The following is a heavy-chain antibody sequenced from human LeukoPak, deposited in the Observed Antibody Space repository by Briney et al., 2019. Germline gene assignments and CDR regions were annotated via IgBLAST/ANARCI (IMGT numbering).Heavy chain of an antibody. V-gene: IGHV3-23*01. CDR2: ISGSGGST. Sequence: GGSLRLSCAASGFTFSSYAMSWVRQAPGKGLEWVSAISGSGGSTYYADSVKGRFTISRDNSKNTLYLQMNSLRAEDTAVYYCAKPLYSSSWYGNFDYWGQGTLVTVSS. D-gene: IGHD6-13*01. CDR3: AKPLYSSSWYGNFDY. CDR1: GFTFSSYA. J-gene: IGHJ4*02.